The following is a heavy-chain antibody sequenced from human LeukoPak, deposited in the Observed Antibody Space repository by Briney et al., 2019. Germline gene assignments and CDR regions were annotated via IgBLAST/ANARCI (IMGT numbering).Heavy chain of an antibody. CDR2: ISSSSYI. D-gene: IGHD4-17*01. CDR1: GFTFSSYS. V-gene: IGHV3-21*01. J-gene: IGHJ4*02. CDR3: ARDLDYGDPLDY. Sequence: PGGSLRLSCAASGFTFSSYSMNWVRQAPGKGLEWVSSISSSSYIYYADSVKGRFTISRDNARNSLYLQMNSLRAEDTAVYYCARDLDYGDPLDYWGQGTLVTVSS.